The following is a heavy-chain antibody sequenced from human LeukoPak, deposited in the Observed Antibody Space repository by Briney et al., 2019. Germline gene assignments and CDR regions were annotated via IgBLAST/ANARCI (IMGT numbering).Heavy chain of an antibody. V-gene: IGHV3-23*01. J-gene: IGHJ4*02. CDR3: AKGVAAAGIFDY. D-gene: IGHD6-13*01. CDR1: GFTFSSYA. CDR2: ISGSGGST. Sequence: GGSLRLSCAASGFTFSSYAMSWVRQAPGKGLEWVSAISGSGGSTYYADSVKGRFTISRDNSKNTLYLQMNSLRAEDPAVYYCAKGVAAAGIFDYWGQGTLVTVSS.